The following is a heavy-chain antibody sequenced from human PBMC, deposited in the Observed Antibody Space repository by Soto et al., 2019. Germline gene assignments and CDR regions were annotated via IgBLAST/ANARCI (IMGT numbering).Heavy chain of an antibody. CDR1: GYTFTSYG. J-gene: IGHJ3*02. CDR3: ARRGHCTNGVCHCGPHAFDI. D-gene: IGHD2-8*01. V-gene: IGHV1-18*04. CDR2: ITAYNGNT. Sequence: DSVNGSCKASGYTFTSYGFTWVRQAPGQGPEWMRWITAYNGNTNYAQKLQGRVTMTTDTSTSTAYMELRSLRSDDTAVYYCARRGHCTNGVCHCGPHAFDIWSQGT.